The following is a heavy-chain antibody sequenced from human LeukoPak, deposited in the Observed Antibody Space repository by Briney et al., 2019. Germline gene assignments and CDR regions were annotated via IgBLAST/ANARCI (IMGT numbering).Heavy chain of an antibody. V-gene: IGHV3-74*01. CDR2: INSDGSST. CDR3: ARDIGYGGKHSVDY. Sequence: GGSLRLSCAASGFTFSSYWMHWVRQAPGKGLVWVSRINSDGSSTSYADSVKGRSTISRDNAKNTLYLQMNSLRAEDTAVYYCARDIGYGGKHSVDYWGQGTLVTVSS. CDR1: GFTFSSYW. J-gene: IGHJ4*02. D-gene: IGHD4-23*01.